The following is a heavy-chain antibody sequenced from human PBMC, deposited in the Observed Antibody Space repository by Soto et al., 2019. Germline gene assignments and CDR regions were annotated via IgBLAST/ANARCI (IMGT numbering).Heavy chain of an antibody. CDR2: IWYDGSNK. Sequence: GGSLRLSCAASGFTFSSYGMHWVRQAPGKGLEWVAVIWYDGSNKYYADSVKGRFTTSRDNSKNTLYLQMNSLRAEDTAVYYCARDSCIAIGGTSGGYWGQGTLVTVSS. V-gene: IGHV3-33*01. D-gene: IGHD2-15*01. CDR3: ARDSCIAIGGTSGGY. CDR1: GFTFSSYG. J-gene: IGHJ4*02.